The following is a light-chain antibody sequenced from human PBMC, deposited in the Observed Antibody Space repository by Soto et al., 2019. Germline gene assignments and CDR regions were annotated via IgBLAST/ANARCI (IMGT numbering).Light chain of an antibody. Sequence: QSALTQPASVSGSPGQSITISCTGTSSDVGAFNFVSWYQQHPGKAPKLIIYDVRHRPSGVSDRFSGSKSGNTASLTIYGLQAEDEAGYYCTSHTTTSPPVLFGGGTQLTVL. CDR1: SSDVGAFNF. J-gene: IGLJ2*01. V-gene: IGLV2-14*03. CDR2: DVR. CDR3: TSHTTTSPPVL.